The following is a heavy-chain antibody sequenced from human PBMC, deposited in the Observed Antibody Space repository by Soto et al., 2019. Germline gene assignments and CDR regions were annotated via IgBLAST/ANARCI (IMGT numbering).Heavy chain of an antibody. V-gene: IGHV1-18*01. CDR1: GYTFTSYG. CDR3: ARVSGYCSITSCYKPDYYYYYMDV. J-gene: IGHJ6*03. CDR2: ISAYNGNT. D-gene: IGHD2-2*01. Sequence: APVKVSCKASGYTFTSYGISWVRQAPGQGLEWMGWISAYNGNTNYAQKLQGRVTMTTDTSTSTAYMELRSLRSDDTAVYYCARVSGYCSITSCYKPDYYYYYMDVWGKGITVTVSS.